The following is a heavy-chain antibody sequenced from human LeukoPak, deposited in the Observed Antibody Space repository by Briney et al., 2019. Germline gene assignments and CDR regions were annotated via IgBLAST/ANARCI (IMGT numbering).Heavy chain of an antibody. CDR3: ARDRSNYYDSSGYYYDAFDI. CDR1: GYTFTSYG. V-gene: IGHV1-18*01. D-gene: IGHD3-22*01. Sequence: ASVTVSFKASGYTFTSYGISWVRQAPGQGLEWMGWISAYNGNTNYAQKLQGRVTMTTDTSTSTAYMELRSLRSDDTAVYYCARDRSNYYDSSGYYYDAFDIWGQGTMVTVSS. J-gene: IGHJ3*02. CDR2: ISAYNGNT.